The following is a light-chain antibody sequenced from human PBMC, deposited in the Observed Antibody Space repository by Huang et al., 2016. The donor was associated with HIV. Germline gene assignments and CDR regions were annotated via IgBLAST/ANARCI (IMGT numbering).Light chain of an antibody. Sequence: DIQMTQSPSTLSASVGDRVTITCRASQSFTTWLAWYQQKPGKAPKLLIYDVSSLESGVPSMFSGSGSGTEFTLTISSLQPDDFATYYCQQYDGYPWTFGQGTKVEIK. CDR1: QSFTTW. J-gene: IGKJ1*01. CDR2: DVS. CDR3: QQYDGYPWT. V-gene: IGKV1-5*01.